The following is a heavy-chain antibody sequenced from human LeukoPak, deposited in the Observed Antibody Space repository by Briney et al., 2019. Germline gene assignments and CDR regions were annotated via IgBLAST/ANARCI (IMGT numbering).Heavy chain of an antibody. Sequence: GGSLRLSCAASGFTFSNYAMSWVRQAPGKGLEWVSLISGSGGTTYYADSVKGWFTISRDNYKSTLYLQMNSLRAEDTAVYYCAKSVSGWYSFDYWGQGTLVTVSS. D-gene: IGHD6-19*01. V-gene: IGHV3-23*01. CDR2: ISGSGGTT. J-gene: IGHJ4*02. CDR1: GFTFSNYA. CDR3: AKSVSGWYSFDY.